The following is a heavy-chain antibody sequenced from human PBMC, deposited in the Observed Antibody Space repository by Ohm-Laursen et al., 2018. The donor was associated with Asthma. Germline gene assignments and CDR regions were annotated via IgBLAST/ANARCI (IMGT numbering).Heavy chain of an antibody. Sequence: ASVKVSCKTSGYTFTSYGISWVRQAPGQGLEWMGWISAYNGNTNYAQKLQGRVTMTTDTSTSTAYMELRSLRSDDTAVYYCARDYGDFWSGYRWFDPWGQGTLVTVSS. CDR3: ARDYGDFWSGYRWFDP. CDR1: GYTFTSYG. J-gene: IGHJ5*02. V-gene: IGHV1-18*04. D-gene: IGHD3-3*01. CDR2: ISAYNGNT.